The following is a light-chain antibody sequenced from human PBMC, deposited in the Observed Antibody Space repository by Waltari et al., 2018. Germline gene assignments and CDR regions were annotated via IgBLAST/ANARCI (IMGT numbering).Light chain of an antibody. J-gene: IGKJ4*01. Sequence: EIVLTQSPATLSLSPGESATLSCRASQSVYTYLAWYQQTPGQAPRLLIYDASNRATGTPARFVGGGSGTAFPLTISGLEPEVFEFYYCKEVTNGPGGIFGGGTKVKIK. CDR2: DAS. CDR1: QSVYTY. CDR3: KEVTNGPGGI. V-gene: IGKV3-11*01.